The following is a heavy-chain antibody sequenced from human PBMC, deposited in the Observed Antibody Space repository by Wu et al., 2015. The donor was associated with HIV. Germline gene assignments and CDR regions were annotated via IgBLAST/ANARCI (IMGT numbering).Heavy chain of an antibody. V-gene: IGHV1-69*12. J-gene: IGHJ4*02. CDR3: ARLGFQAYCGGDCSDY. Sequence: QVQLVQSGAEVKKPGSSVKVSCKASGGTFSSYAISWVRQAPGQGLEWMGGIIPIFGTANYAQKFQGRVTITADESTSTAYMELSSLRSEDTAVYYCARLGFQAYCGGDCSDYWGQGTLVTVSS. D-gene: IGHD2-21*01. CDR2: IIPIFGTA. CDR1: GGTFSSYA.